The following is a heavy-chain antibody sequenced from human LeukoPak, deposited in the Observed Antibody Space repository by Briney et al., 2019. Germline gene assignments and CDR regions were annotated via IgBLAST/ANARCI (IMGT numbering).Heavy chain of an antibody. Sequence: PSGTLSLTCAVSGGYISSSNWWSWVRQPPGKGLEWIGEIYHSGSSYYNPSLKSRVTISVDTSKTQFSLKLSSVTAADTAVYYCARHSARKIVGATSFDYWGQGTLVTVSS. CDR1: GGYISSSNW. V-gene: IGHV4-4*02. J-gene: IGHJ4*02. CDR2: IYHSGSS. D-gene: IGHD1-26*01. CDR3: ARHSARKIVGATSFDY.